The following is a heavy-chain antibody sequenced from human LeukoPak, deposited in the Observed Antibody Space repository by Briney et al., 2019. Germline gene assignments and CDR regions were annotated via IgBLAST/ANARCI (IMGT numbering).Heavy chain of an antibody. D-gene: IGHD6-19*01. V-gene: IGHV3-23*01. CDR2: ISGSGGST. Sequence: PGGSLRLSCAASGFTFSSYAMSWVRQAPGKGLEWVSAISGSGGSTYYADSVKGRFTISGDNSKNTLYLQMNSLRAEDTAVYYCATQSSGWSNSFDYWGQGTLVTVSS. CDR3: ATQSSGWSNSFDY. J-gene: IGHJ4*02. CDR1: GFTFSSYA.